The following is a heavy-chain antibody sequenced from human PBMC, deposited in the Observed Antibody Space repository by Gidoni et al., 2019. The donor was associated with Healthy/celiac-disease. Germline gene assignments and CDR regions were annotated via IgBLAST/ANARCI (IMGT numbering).Heavy chain of an antibody. Sequence: QVQLQESGPGLVKPSETLSLTCTVSGGSISSYYWSWIRRPPGKGLEWIGYIYYSGSTNYNPSLKSRVTISVDTSKNQFSLKLSSVTAADTAVYYCARDLGYCSGGSCYPAYGMDVWGQGTTVTVSS. V-gene: IGHV4-59*01. CDR3: ARDLGYCSGGSCYPAYGMDV. CDR1: GGSISSYY. CDR2: IYYSGST. J-gene: IGHJ6*02. D-gene: IGHD2-15*01.